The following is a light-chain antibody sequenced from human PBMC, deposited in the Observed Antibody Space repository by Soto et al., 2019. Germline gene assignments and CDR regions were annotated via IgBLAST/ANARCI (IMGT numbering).Light chain of an antibody. J-gene: IGKJ5*01. CDR3: QQRSDSIT. CDR2: GAS. CDR1: QSVSNNY. Sequence: EIVLTQSPGTLSLSPGERATLSCRASQSVSNNYLAWYQQKPGQAPRLLIYGASTRAPGIPARFSGRGSGADFTLTISSLEPEDFAVYYCQQRSDSITFGQGTRLEI. V-gene: IGKV3D-20*02.